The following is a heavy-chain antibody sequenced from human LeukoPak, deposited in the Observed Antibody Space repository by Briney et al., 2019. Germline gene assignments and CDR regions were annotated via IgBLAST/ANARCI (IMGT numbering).Heavy chain of an antibody. D-gene: IGHD2-15*01. CDR1: GGSFSGYY. Sequence: SETLSLTCAVYGGSFSGYYWSWIRQPPGKGLEWIGEINHSGSTNYNPSLKSRVTISVDTSKNQFSLKLSSVTAADTAVYYCARDTYCSGGSCYPYYYYMDVWGKGTTVTVSS. CDR3: ARDTYCSGGSCYPYYYYMDV. CDR2: INHSGST. J-gene: IGHJ6*03. V-gene: IGHV4-34*01.